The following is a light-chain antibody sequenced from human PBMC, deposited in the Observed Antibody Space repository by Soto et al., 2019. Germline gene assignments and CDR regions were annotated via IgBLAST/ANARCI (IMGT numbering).Light chain of an antibody. CDR3: HQYSNWPGT. CDR2: GAS. J-gene: IGKJ1*01. Sequence: EIVMTQSPGTLSVSPGERATLSCRASQSVSSNLAWYQQKPGQAPSLLIYGASTRATGIPARFSGTGSGTEFTLTISSLQSEDFAFYYCHQYSNWPGTFGQGTKVEIK. CDR1: QSVSSN. V-gene: IGKV3-15*01.